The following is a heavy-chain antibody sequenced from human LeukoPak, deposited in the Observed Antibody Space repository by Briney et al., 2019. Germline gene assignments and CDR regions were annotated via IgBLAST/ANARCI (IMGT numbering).Heavy chain of an antibody. J-gene: IGHJ4*02. CDR3: ARASYSSGWYVLGDY. CDR2: IYYSGST. V-gene: IGHV4-59*01. CDR1: GGSISSYY. Sequence: PSETLSLTCTVSGGSISSYYWSWIRQPPGKGLEWIGYIYYSGSTNYNPSLKSRVTISVDTSKNQFSLKLSSVTAADTAVYYCARASYSSGWYVLGDYWGQGTLVTVSS. D-gene: IGHD6-19*01.